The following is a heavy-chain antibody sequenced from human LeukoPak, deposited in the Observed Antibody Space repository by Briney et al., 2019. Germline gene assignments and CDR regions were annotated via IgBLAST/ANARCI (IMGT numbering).Heavy chain of an antibody. CDR1: GFTFSSYS. J-gene: IGHJ1*01. Sequence: GGSLRLSCAASGFTFSSYSMNWVRQAPGKGLEWVSSISSSSSYIYYADSVKGRFTISRDNAKNSLYLQMNSLRAEDTAVYYCARDFHYYDSSGYQNSEYFRHWGQGTLVTVSS. CDR3: ARDFHYYDSSGYQNSEYFRH. V-gene: IGHV3-21*01. CDR2: ISSSSSYI. D-gene: IGHD3-22*01.